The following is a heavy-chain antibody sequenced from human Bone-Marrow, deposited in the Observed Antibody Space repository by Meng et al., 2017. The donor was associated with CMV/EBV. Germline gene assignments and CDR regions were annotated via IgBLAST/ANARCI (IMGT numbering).Heavy chain of an antibody. Sequence: LSLTCAASGFTFSDYYMSWIRQAPGKGLEWVSYISSSGSTRYYADSVKGRFTISRDNAKNSLYLQTNSLRAEDTAVYYCAAGRYYYDSSGPDVFDIWGQGTMVTVSS. CDR2: ISSSGSTR. D-gene: IGHD3-22*01. V-gene: IGHV3-11*01. J-gene: IGHJ3*02. CDR3: AAGRYYYDSSGPDVFDI. CDR1: GFTFSDYY.